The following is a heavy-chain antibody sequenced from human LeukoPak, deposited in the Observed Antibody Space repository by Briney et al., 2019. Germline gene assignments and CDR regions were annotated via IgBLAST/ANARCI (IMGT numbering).Heavy chain of an antibody. D-gene: IGHD3-22*01. CDR2: ISSGGSSI. J-gene: IGHJ4*02. CDR1: GFTFSDYY. CDR3: ARDGNPYYYDSSGYSDY. V-gene: IGHV3-11*01. Sequence: PGGSLRLSCAASGFTFSDYYMSWIRQAPGKGLEWVSCISSGGSSIYYADSVKGRFTISRDNAKNSLYLQMNSLRAEDTAVYYCARDGNPYYYDSSGYSDYWGQGTLVTVSS.